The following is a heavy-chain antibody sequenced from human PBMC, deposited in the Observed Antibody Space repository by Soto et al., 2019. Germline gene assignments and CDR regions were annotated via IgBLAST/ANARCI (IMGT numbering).Heavy chain of an antibody. D-gene: IGHD4-4*01. CDR2: ISGSGGSS. V-gene: IGHV3-23*01. J-gene: IGHJ4*02. Sequence: GGSLRLSCEASGFSFSSYAMIWVRQAPGKGLGWVSVISGSGGSSYFADSVKGRFTISRDNSKNMLYLEMSSLRAEDTAIYFCAKGSIEYSASIDYWGQGTLVTVSS. CDR1: GFSFSSYA. CDR3: AKGSIEYSASIDY.